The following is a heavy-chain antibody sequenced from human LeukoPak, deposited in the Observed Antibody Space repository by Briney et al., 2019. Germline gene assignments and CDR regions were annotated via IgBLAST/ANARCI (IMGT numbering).Heavy chain of an antibody. CDR1: GITLSNYG. J-gene: IGHJ4*02. D-gene: IGHD4-17*01. V-gene: IGHV3-23*01. CDR2: LSGSGGST. Sequence: GGSLRLSCAVSGITLSNYGMTWVRQAPGKGLEWVAGLSGSGGSTNYADSVKGRFTISRDNAKNSLYLQMNSLRAEDTAVYYCARESKGRSKIDYWGQGTLVTVSS. CDR3: ARESKGRSKIDY.